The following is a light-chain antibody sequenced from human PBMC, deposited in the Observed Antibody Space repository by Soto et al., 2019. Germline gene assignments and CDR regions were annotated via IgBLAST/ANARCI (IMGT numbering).Light chain of an antibody. CDR2: GTS. CDR3: HQYGSSLFT. J-gene: IGKJ3*01. Sequence: EIVLTQSPGTLSLSPGEIATLSCRASQSVSSKYLAWYQQKPGQAPRVLIYGTSIRASGVPERFSGGRSGTDVTLTITRLEPEDFAVYYCHQYGSSLFTFGHGTKVDFK. CDR1: QSVSSKY. V-gene: IGKV3-20*01.